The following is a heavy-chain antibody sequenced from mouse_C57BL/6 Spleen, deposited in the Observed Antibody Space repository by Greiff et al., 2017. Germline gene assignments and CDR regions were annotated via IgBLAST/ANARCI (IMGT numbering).Heavy chain of an antibody. V-gene: IGHV3-6*01. D-gene: IGHD4-1*01. CDR1: GYSITSGYY. CDR3: AKDWDSY. J-gene: IGHJ3*01. CDR2: ISYDGSN. Sequence: EVKLVESGPGLVKPSQSLSLTCSVTGYSITSGYYWNWIRQFPGNKLEWMGYISYDGSNNYNPSLKNRISITRDTSKNQFFLKLNSVTTEDTATYYCAKDWDSYWGQGTLVTVSA.